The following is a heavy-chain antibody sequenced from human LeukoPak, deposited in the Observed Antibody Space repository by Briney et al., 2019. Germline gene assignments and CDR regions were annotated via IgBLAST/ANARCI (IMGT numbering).Heavy chain of an antibody. CDR2: IKHDGGDK. CDR3: ARGGNYDILTGYIFDY. V-gene: IGHV3-7*03. D-gene: IGHD3-9*01. CDR1: GFTFSNYW. J-gene: IGHJ4*02. Sequence: GGSLRLSCAASGFTFSNYWMSWVRQAPGKGLEWVANIKHDGGDKHYVDSVKGRFTIARDSAKSSLNLQMNSLRAEDTAVYYCARGGNYDILTGYIFDYWGQGTLVTVSS.